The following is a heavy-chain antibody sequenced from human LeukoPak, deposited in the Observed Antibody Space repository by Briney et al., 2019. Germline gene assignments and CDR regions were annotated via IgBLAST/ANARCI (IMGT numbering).Heavy chain of an antibody. CDR3: ARGSGIAAALYYFDY. V-gene: IGHV3-30*04. CDR1: GFTFSSYA. CDR2: ISYDGSNK. D-gene: IGHD6-13*01. Sequence: GGSLRLSCAASGFTFSSYAMHWVRQAPGKGLEWVAVISYDGSNKYYADSVKGRFTIPRDNSKNTLYLQMNSLRAEDTAVYYCARGSGIAAALYYFDYWGQGTLVTVSS. J-gene: IGHJ4*02.